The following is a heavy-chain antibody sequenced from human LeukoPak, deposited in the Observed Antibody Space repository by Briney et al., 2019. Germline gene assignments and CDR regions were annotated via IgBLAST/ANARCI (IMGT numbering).Heavy chain of an antibody. CDR3: AKDRGYGNPSSDY. CDR2: ISYDGSNK. V-gene: IGHV3-30*18. Sequence: QSGGSLRLSCAASGFTFSSYGMHWVRQAPGKGLEWVAVISYDGSNKYYADSVKGRFTISRDNSKNTLYLQMNSLRAEDTAVYYCAKDRGYGNPSSDYWGQGTLVTVSS. CDR1: GFTFSSYG. J-gene: IGHJ4*02. D-gene: IGHD5-18*01.